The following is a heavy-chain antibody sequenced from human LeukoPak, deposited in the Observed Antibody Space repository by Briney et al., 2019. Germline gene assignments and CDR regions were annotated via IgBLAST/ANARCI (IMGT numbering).Heavy chain of an antibody. D-gene: IGHD3-22*01. Sequence: GGSLRLSCAASGFTFNNYWMTWVRLAPGKGLEWVANIKQDGSETYYVDSVKGRFTISRDNAKNSLYLQMNSLRAEDTSVYYCARDSPDYYDSSGYYNYFDYWGQGTLVTVSS. CDR2: IKQDGSET. J-gene: IGHJ4*02. V-gene: IGHV3-7*01. CDR1: GFTFNNYW. CDR3: ARDSPDYYDSSGYYNYFDY.